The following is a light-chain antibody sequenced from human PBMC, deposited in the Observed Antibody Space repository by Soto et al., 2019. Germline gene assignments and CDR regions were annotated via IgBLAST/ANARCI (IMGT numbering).Light chain of an antibody. CDR2: EVS. Sequence: QSALTQPASVSGSPGQSITISCTGTSSDVGGYKFVSWYQRHPGKAPRLMIYEVSNRPSGVSNRFSGSKSGNTASLTISGLQAEDEADYYCSSYTATNNTPYVLFGGGTKLTVL. V-gene: IGLV2-14*01. CDR3: SSYTATNNTPYVL. J-gene: IGLJ2*01. CDR1: SSDVGGYKF.